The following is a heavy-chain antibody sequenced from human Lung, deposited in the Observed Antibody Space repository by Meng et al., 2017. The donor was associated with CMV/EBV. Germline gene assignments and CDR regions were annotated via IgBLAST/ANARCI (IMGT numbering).Heavy chain of an antibody. CDR3: ARRRVLITIFGVVLDRSFDY. D-gene: IGHD3-3*01. J-gene: IGHJ4*02. CDR2: INHSGST. V-gene: IGHV4-34*01. Sequence: SFSGYYWSWIRHPPGKGLEWIGEINHSGSTNYNPSLKSRVTISVDTSKNQFSLKLSSVTAADTAVYYCARRRVLITIFGVVLDRSFDYWGQGTLVTVSS. CDR1: SFSGYY.